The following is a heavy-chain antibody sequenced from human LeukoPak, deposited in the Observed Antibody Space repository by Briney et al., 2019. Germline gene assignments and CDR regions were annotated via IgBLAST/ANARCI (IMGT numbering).Heavy chain of an antibody. D-gene: IGHD3-16*01. CDR2: ISSSGATI. Sequence: GGSLRLSCAASGSTFSSFSSYDFNWVRQAPGKGLEWISYISSSGATIYYADSVKGRFTVSRDNAKSSLYLQMNSLRAEDTAIYYCARDLVSGAYTFDIWGQGTMVTVSS. J-gene: IGHJ3*02. CDR3: ARDLVSGAYTFDI. V-gene: IGHV3-48*03. CDR1: GSTFSSFS.